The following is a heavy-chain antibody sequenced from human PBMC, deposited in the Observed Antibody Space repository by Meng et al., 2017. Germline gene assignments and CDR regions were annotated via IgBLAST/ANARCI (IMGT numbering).Heavy chain of an antibody. Sequence: SETLSLTCAVYGGSFSGYYWSWIRQPPGKGLEWIGEINDSGSTNYNPSLKSRVTISVDTSKSQFSLKLSSVTAADTAVYYCARDYGDYSSWGQGTLVTVSS. J-gene: IGHJ5*02. V-gene: IGHV4-34*01. CDR1: GGSFSGYY. D-gene: IGHD4-17*01. CDR3: ARDYGDYSS. CDR2: INDSGST.